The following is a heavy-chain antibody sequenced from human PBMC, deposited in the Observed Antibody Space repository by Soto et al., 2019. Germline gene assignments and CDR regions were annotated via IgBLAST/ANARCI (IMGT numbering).Heavy chain of an antibody. CDR3: ARTAVAGLLGYFDL. D-gene: IGHD6-19*01. CDR2: IYYSGST. J-gene: IGHJ2*01. V-gene: IGHV4-59*01. CDR1: GGSISSYY. Sequence: SETLSLTCAVSGGSISSYYWTWIRQPPGKGLEWIGYIYYSGSTNYNPSLKSRVTISVDTSKNQFSLKVTSVTAADTAVYYCARTAVAGLLGYFDLWGRGTLVTVSS.